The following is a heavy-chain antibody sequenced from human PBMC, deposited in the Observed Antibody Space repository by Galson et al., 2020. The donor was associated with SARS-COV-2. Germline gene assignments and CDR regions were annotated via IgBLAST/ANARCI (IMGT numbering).Heavy chain of an antibody. CDR3: AKDKEDDSSGYNDHYFDY. CDR1: GFTFSSYA. V-gene: IGHV3-23*03. D-gene: IGHD3-22*01. CDR2: IYSGGST. Sequence: GESLKISCAASGFTFSSYAMSWVRQAPGKGLEWVSVIYSGGSTYYADSVKGRFTISRDNSKNTLYLQMNSLRAEDTAVYYCAKDKEDDSSGYNDHYFDYWGQGTLVTVSS. J-gene: IGHJ4*02.